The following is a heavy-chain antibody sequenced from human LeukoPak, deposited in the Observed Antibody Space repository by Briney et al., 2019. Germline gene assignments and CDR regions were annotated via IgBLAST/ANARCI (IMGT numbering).Heavy chain of an antibody. J-gene: IGHJ6*02. V-gene: IGHV4-59*01. Sequence: NPSETLSLTCPVSGGSTSGSYWSWVRQPPGKGLQWIGYIHYTGSTDYNPSLKSRVTISIDTPKNQVSLRVTSVTAADTAVYYCARTGYGRDYYGMDVWGQGTTVTVSS. CDR1: GGSTSGSY. D-gene: IGHD1-26*01. CDR3: ARTGYGRDYYGMDV. CDR2: IHYTGST.